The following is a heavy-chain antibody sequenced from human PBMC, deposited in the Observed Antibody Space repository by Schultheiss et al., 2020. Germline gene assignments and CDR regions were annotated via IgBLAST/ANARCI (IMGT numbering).Heavy chain of an antibody. D-gene: IGHD2-2*01. Sequence: GGSLRLSCAASGFTFSSYAMHWVRQAPGKGLEWVAVISYDGSNKYYADSVKGRFTISRDNSKNTLYLQMNSLRAEDTAVYYCARGEVCSSTSCYFYYYYGMDVWGQGTTVTVS. CDR3: ARGEVCSSTSCYFYYYYGMDV. CDR2: ISYDGSNK. V-gene: IGHV3-30-3*01. CDR1: GFTFSSYA. J-gene: IGHJ6*02.